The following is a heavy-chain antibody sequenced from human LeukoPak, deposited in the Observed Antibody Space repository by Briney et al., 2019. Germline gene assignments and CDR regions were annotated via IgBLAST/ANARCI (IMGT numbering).Heavy chain of an antibody. V-gene: IGHV4-59*01. D-gene: IGHD3-22*01. CDR3: ARNLYDSSGSMGIYTFDY. Sequence: SETLSLTCTVSGGSIGSYYWSWIRQPPGKGLEWIGYIYYSGSTNCNPSLKSRVTISVDTSKNQFSLKLSSVTAADTAVYYCARNLYDSSGSMGIYTFDYWGQGTLVTVSS. J-gene: IGHJ4*02. CDR1: GGSIGSYY. CDR2: IYYSGST.